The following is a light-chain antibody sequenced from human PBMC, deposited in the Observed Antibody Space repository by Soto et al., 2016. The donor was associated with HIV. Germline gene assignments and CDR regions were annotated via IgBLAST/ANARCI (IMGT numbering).Light chain of an antibody. CDR3: QVWDSSSDHWV. J-gene: IGLJ3*02. CDR1: NIGNKA. Sequence: SYVLTQPPSVSVAPGKTARVTCGGNNIGNKAVHWFQQKPGQAPVLVVYDDFHRPSGIPERFSGSNSGHTATLTISRVEAGDEADYYCQVWDSSSDHWVFGGGTKLTVL. CDR2: DDF. V-gene: IGLV3-21*03.